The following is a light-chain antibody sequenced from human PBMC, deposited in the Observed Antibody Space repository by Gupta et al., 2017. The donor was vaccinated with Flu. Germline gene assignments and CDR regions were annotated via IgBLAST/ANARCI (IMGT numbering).Light chain of an antibody. CDR1: QSVSSSY. CDR3: QQYGRSPFT. CDR2: GAS. Sequence: GTLSLSPGERATLSCRASQSVSSSYLAWYQQKPGQAPRLLIYGASSRATGIPDRFSGSGSGTDFTLTISRLEPEDFAVYYCQQYGRSPFTFVPGTKVDIK. J-gene: IGKJ3*01. V-gene: IGKV3-20*01.